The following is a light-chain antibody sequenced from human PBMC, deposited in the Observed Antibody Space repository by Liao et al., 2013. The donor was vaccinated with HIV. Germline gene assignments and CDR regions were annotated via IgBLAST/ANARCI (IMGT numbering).Light chain of an antibody. CDR1: KLGDKY. CDR2: QDS. V-gene: IGLV3-1*01. CDR3: QAWDRNTAI. Sequence: SYELTQPPSVSVSPGQTASITCSGDKLGDKYACWYQQKPGQSPVLVIYQDSKRPSGIPERFSGSTSGNTATLTISGTQPTDEADYYCQAWDRNTAIFGGGTKLTVL. J-gene: IGLJ2*01.